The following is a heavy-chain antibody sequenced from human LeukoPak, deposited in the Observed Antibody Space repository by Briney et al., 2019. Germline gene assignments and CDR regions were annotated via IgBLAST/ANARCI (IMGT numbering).Heavy chain of an antibody. V-gene: IGHV3-23*01. D-gene: IGHD6-19*01. J-gene: IGHJ5*02. Sequence: QPGGSLRLSCAASGFTFSSYAMSWVRRAPGKGLEWVSSISGSGGNTYYAQSVKGRFSISRDNSKNTLNLQMDSLRADDTALYFCAKDPWNTAVANTNGWFDPWGRGTLVTVSS. CDR3: AKDPWNTAVANTNGWFDP. CDR2: ISGSGGNT. CDR1: GFTFSSYA.